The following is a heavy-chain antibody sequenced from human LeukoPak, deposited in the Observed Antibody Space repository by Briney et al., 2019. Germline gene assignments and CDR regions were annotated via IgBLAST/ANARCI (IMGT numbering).Heavy chain of an antibody. CDR3: ARVSTGYYYYMDV. CDR2: MNLNSGNT. CDR1: GSTFTSYD. V-gene: IGHV1-8*01. J-gene: IGHJ6*03. Sequence: ASVKVSFKASGSTFTSYDINWVRQAPGQGHEWMGWMNLNSGNTGYAQKFQGRVTMTRNTSISTAYMELSSLRSEDTAVYYCARVSTGYYYYMDVWGKGTTVTVSS.